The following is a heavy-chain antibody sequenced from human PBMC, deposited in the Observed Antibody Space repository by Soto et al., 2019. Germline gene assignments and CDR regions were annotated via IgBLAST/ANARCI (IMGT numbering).Heavy chain of an antibody. D-gene: IGHD6-19*01. J-gene: IGHJ3*01. CDR2: IFHSGDT. CDR3: AYSTGWYRHDV. CDR1: GDSISNSRW. Sequence: QVQLQESGPGLVKPSGTLSLTCAVSGDSISNSRWWTWVRQPPGNGLEWIGDIFHSGDTNYNPSLKSRVFISVDKSQNPFSLKVSSVTAADTAVYYCAYSTGWYRHDVWGQGTLVTVSS. V-gene: IGHV4-4*02.